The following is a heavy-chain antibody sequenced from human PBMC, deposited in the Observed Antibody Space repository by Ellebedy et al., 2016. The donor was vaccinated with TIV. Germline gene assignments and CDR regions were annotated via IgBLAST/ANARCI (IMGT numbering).Heavy chain of an antibody. D-gene: IGHD1-26*01. J-gene: IGHJ4*02. CDR2: TYYRSKWLN. CDR1: VDSVSSNRAT. V-gene: IGHV6-1*01. Sequence: QTLSLTCAISVDSVSSNRATWNWITPSPSRGLEWLGRTYYRSKWLNEYAVAVRGRITINTDTVKNQFSLQLHFVTPEDTAVYYCARRGAVGAANTLDYWGQGALVTISS. CDR3: ARRGAVGAANTLDY.